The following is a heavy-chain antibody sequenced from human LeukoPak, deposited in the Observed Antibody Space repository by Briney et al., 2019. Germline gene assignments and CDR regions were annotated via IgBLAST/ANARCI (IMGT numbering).Heavy chain of an antibody. CDR2: ISSSGSTT. V-gene: IGHV3-48*03. CDR3: AREVVGTTSEFDY. D-gene: IGHD1-26*01. Sequence: PGGSLRLSCAASGFTFSSYEIDWVRQAPGKGLEWISYISSSGSTTYYADSVKGRFTISRDNAKNSLYLQMNSLRAEDTAVYYCAREVVGTTSEFDYWGQGTLVTVSS. J-gene: IGHJ4*02. CDR1: GFTFSSYE.